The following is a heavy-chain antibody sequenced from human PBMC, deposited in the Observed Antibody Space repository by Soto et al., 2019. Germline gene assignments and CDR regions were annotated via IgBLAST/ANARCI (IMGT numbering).Heavy chain of an antibody. V-gene: IGHV3-9*01. CDR1: GFTFDDYA. J-gene: IGHJ6*03. CDR2: ISWNSGSI. D-gene: IGHD6-19*01. Sequence: GGSLRLSCAASGFTFDDYAMHWVRQAPGKGLEWVSGISWNSGSIGYADSVKGRFTISRDNAKNSLYLQMNSLRAEDTALYYCAKDIGGSSGWHFHLIKYYYYYMDVWGQGTTVTFSS. CDR3: AKDIGGSSGWHFHLIKYYYYYMDV.